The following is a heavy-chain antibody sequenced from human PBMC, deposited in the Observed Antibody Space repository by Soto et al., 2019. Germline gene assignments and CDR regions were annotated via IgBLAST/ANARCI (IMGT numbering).Heavy chain of an antibody. Sequence: ASVKVSCKASGYTFTSYYMHWVRQAPGQGLEWMGIINPSGGSTSYAQKFQGRVTMTRDTSTSTVYMELSSLRSEDTAVYYCARTAVRYYYDSSGPSERFDPWGQGTLVTVSS. CDR2: INPSGGST. CDR1: GYTFTSYY. CDR3: ARTAVRYYYDSSGPSERFDP. J-gene: IGHJ5*02. D-gene: IGHD3-22*01. V-gene: IGHV1-46*01.